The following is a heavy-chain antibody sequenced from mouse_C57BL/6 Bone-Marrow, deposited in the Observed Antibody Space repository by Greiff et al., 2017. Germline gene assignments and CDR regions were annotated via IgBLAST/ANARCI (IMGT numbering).Heavy chain of an antibody. Sequence: DVMLVESGGDLVKPGGSLKLSCAASGFTFSSYGMSWVRQTPDKRLEWVATISSGGSYPYYPDSVKGRFTITRDNAKNTLYLQMSRLKSEDTAMYYCARLYGSSPYYFDYWGQGTTLTVSS. CDR1: GFTFSSYG. D-gene: IGHD1-1*01. J-gene: IGHJ2*01. CDR2: ISSGGSYP. V-gene: IGHV5-6*02. CDR3: ARLYGSSPYYFDY.